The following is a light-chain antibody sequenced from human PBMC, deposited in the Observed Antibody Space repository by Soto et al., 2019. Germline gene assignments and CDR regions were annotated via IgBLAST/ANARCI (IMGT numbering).Light chain of an antibody. CDR2: KAS. J-gene: IGKJ1*01. Sequence: DIQMSQSPSTLSASVGDRVTITCRASQTISTLLAWYQQRPGKAPNLLIYKASSLERGVLSRFSGSGSGTEVTLTLSSLQPDDFATYFCQQYSTYPWPFGEETKVEVK. CDR3: QQYSTYPWP. V-gene: IGKV1-5*03. CDR1: QTISTL.